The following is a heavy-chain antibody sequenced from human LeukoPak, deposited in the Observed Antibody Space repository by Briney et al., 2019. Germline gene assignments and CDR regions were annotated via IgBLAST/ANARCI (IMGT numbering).Heavy chain of an antibody. CDR2: MYYSGTT. J-gene: IGHJ4*02. V-gene: IGHV4-59*12. CDR1: GSSMNLYS. Sequence: SETLSLTCSVSGSSMNLYSWNWIRQSPGKGLEWIAYMYYSGTTNYNPSLENRAAISLDLSRHQFSLRLNSVTAADTAVYYCAREGLYSSGLLYFDYWGQGTLVTVSS. D-gene: IGHD6-19*01. CDR3: AREGLYSSGLLYFDY.